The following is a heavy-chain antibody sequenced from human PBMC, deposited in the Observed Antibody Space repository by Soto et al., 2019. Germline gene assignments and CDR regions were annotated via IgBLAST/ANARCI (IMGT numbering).Heavy chain of an antibody. CDR2: ISGRDAYT. V-gene: IGHV3-23*01. J-gene: IGHJ4*02. CDR3: AKVERMTPYTPLR. D-gene: IGHD1-26*01. Sequence: DVQVLESGGGLVQPGGSLRLSCEASGFTINNYGMAWVRQAPGKGLEWVSAISGRDAYTYYADSVQGRFTISRDNSRNTLYLQMNSLTGEDTALYYCAKVERMTPYTPLRWGQGTLVTVSS. CDR1: GFTINNYG.